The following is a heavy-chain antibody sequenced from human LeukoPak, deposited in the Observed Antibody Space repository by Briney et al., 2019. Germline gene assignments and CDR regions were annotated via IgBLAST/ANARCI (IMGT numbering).Heavy chain of an antibody. Sequence: ASVKVSCKTSGYTFSNFGINWVRQAPGQGLEWMGWISGNNDNPNYGQKFQGRFTVTTDSSTSTAYMELRNLRFDDTAVYYCARGDSSSWHLDYWGQGSLVTVSS. CDR2: ISGNNDNP. CDR1: GYTFSNFG. J-gene: IGHJ4*02. D-gene: IGHD6-13*01. V-gene: IGHV1-18*01. CDR3: ARGDSSSWHLDY.